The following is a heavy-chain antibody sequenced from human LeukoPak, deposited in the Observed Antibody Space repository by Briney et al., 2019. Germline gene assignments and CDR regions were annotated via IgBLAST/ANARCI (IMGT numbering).Heavy chain of an antibody. CDR1: GGSISSGDYY. CDR2: IYYSGST. D-gene: IGHD5-18*01. V-gene: IGHV4-61*08. Sequence: SETLSLTCTVSGGSISSGDYYWSWIRQPPGKGLEWIGYIYYSGSTNYNPSLKSRVTISVDTSKNQFSLKLSSVTAADTAVYYCARQPRGYSYGYPIDYWGQGTLVTVSS. J-gene: IGHJ4*02. CDR3: ARQPRGYSYGYPIDY.